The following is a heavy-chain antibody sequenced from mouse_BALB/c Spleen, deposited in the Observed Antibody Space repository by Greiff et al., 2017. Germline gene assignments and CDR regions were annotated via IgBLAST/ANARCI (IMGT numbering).Heavy chain of an antibody. CDR2: INPGSGGT. CDR3: ARDSLFYAMDY. V-gene: IGHV1-54*01. Sequence: QVQLQQSGAELVRPGTSVKVSCKASGYAFTNYLIEWVKQRPGQGLEWIGVINPGSGGTNYNEKFKGKATLTADKSSSTAYMQLSSLTSDDSAVYFCARDSLFYAMDYWGQGTSVTVSS. J-gene: IGHJ4*01. CDR1: GYAFTNYL.